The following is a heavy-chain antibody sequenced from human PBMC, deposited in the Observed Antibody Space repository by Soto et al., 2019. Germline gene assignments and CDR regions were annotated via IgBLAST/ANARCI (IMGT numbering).Heavy chain of an antibody. Sequence: EVQLLESGGGLVQPGGSLRLSCAGSGFTFSDYAMNWVRQAPGKGLEWVSSISHSGGRTYYADSVRGRFTISRDNSKNKLYLQMHSLRVEDSDVYFCARTLGFGEILYQSDYWGQGTLVTVSS. J-gene: IGHJ4*02. CDR3: ARTLGFGEILYQSDY. CDR2: ISHSGGRT. D-gene: IGHD3-10*01. V-gene: IGHV3-23*01. CDR1: GFTFSDYA.